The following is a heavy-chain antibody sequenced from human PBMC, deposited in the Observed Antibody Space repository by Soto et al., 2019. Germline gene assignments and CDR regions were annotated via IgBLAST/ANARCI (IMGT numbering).Heavy chain of an antibody. Sequence: GGSLRLSCAASGFDFSSYAMNWARQAPGKGLEWVAVISYDGSNKYYADSVKGRFTISRDNSKNTLYLQMNSLRAEDTAVYYCAKEAMVNYHYFDYWGQGTLVTVSS. CDR1: GFDFSSYA. D-gene: IGHD5-18*01. CDR3: AKEAMVNYHYFDY. CDR2: ISYDGSNK. J-gene: IGHJ4*02. V-gene: IGHV3-30*18.